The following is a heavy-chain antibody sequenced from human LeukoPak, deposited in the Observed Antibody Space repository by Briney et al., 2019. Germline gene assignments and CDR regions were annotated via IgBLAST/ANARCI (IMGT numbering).Heavy chain of an antibody. V-gene: IGHV3-33*01. Sequence: GGSLRLSCAASGFTFSSYGMHWVRQAPGKGLEWVAVIWYGGSNKYYADSVKGRFTISRDNSKNTLYLQMNSLRAEDTAVYYCAREARYYYDSSGYYGTFDYWGQGTLVTVSS. CDR3: AREARYYYDSSGYYGTFDY. D-gene: IGHD3-22*01. CDR1: GFTFSSYG. CDR2: IWYGGSNK. J-gene: IGHJ4*02.